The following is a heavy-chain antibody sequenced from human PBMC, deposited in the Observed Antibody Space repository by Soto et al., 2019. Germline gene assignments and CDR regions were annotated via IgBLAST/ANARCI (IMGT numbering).Heavy chain of an antibody. Sequence: QVQLVQSGAEVKKPGSSVKVSCKASGGTFSSYAISWVRQAPGQGLEWMGGIIPIFGTANYAQKFQGRVTITADEATSTAYMELSILRSEDTAVYYCARGIVVVVPAAIGGYNWFDPWGQGTLVTVSS. D-gene: IGHD2-2*02. V-gene: IGHV1-69*01. CDR3: ARGIVVVVPAAIGGYNWFDP. J-gene: IGHJ5*02. CDR1: GGTFSSYA. CDR2: IIPIFGTA.